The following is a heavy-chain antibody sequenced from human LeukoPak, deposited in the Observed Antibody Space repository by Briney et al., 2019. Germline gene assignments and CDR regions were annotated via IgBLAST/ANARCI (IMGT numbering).Heavy chain of an antibody. V-gene: IGHV1-18*01. CDR1: DYTFVSFG. CDR2: ISGYTGNR. CDR3: ARGGQVSTGAYFDY. J-gene: IGHJ4*02. D-gene: IGHD1-26*01. Sequence: ASVKVSCKASDYTFVSFGITWVRQAPGQGLEWMGWISGYTGNRKIAQKFQGRVTLTTDSSTSTAYMELGNLKSDDTAVYFCARGGQVSTGAYFDYWGQGTLVTVSS.